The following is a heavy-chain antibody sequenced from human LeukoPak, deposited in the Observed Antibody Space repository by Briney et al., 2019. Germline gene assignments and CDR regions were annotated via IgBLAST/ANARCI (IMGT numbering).Heavy chain of an antibody. CDR3: ARVPRGGADY. CDR2: IYYTGIT. Sequence: KTSETLSLTCAVYGGSFSGNYWTWIRQPPGKGLEWIGYIYYTGITNYNPSLKSRVTMSVDTSKNQFSLNLISATAADTAIYYCARVPRGGADYWGQGTLVIVSS. D-gene: IGHD3-16*01. V-gene: IGHV4-34*11. J-gene: IGHJ4*02. CDR1: GGSFSGNY.